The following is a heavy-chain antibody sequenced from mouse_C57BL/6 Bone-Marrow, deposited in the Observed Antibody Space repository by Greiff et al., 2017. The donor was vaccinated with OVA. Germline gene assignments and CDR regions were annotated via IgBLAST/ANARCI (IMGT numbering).Heavy chain of an antibody. CDR3: ARPPYYYGSSWFAY. CDR1: GYTFTDYY. CDR2: INPNNGGT. D-gene: IGHD1-1*01. Sequence: VQLKQSGPELVKPGASVKISCKASGYTFTDYYMNWVKQSHGKSLEWIGDINPNNGGTSYNQKFKGKATLTVDKSSSTAYMELRSLTSEDSAVYYCARPPYYYGSSWFAYWGQGTLVTVSA. J-gene: IGHJ3*01. V-gene: IGHV1-26*01.